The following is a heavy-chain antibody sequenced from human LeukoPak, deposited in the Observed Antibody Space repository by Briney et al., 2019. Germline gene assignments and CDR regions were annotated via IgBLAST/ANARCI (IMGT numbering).Heavy chain of an antibody. J-gene: IGHJ4*02. V-gene: IGHV4-4*07. D-gene: IGHD6-19*01. CDR3: ARDGGNSSRDY. Sequence: SETLSLTCTVSGDSISSYYWSWIRQPAGNGLEWIGRISTSGSPNYNPSLKSRVTMSVDTSKSQFSLKLSSLTAADTAVYYCARDGGNSSRDYWGQGTLVTVSS. CDR2: ISTSGSP. CDR1: GDSISSYY.